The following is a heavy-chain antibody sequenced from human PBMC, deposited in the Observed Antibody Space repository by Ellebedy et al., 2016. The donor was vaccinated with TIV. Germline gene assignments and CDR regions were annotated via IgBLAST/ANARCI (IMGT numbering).Heavy chain of an antibody. Sequence: GGSLRLXXAGSGFTFGTFDMTWVRQPPGKGLEWVSVISGSGDNTYYADSVKGRFTISRGNSRNTLFLQMNSLRAEDTAVYYCAKRGGTTKDFDYWGQGTLVTVSS. J-gene: IGHJ4*02. V-gene: IGHV3-23*01. D-gene: IGHD1-26*01. CDR3: AKRGGTTKDFDY. CDR1: GFTFGTFD. CDR2: ISGSGDNT.